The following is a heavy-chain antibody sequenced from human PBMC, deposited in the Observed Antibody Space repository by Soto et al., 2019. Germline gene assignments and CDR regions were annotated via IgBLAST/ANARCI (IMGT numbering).Heavy chain of an antibody. CDR1: GFTFSSYA. D-gene: IGHD5-18*01. CDR3: AKGGYSYGYYYFDY. J-gene: IGHJ4*02. Sequence: AGGSLRLSCAASGFTFSSYAMSWVRQAPGQGLEWVSAISGSGGSTYYADSVKGRFTISRDNSKNTLYLQMNSLRAEDTAVYYCAKGGYSYGYYYFDYWGQGTLVTVSS. V-gene: IGHV3-23*01. CDR2: ISGSGGST.